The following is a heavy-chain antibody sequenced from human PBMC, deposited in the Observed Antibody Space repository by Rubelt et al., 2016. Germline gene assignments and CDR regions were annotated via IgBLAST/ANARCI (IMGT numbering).Heavy chain of an antibody. V-gene: IGHV1-18*01. CDR2: ISAYNDNT. CDR3: ARDLPPFRRYNWNFPLDY. CDR1: GYTFTSYG. D-gene: IGHD1-7*01. J-gene: IGHJ4*02. Sequence: QVQLVQSGAEVKKPGASVKVSCKASGYTFTSYGISWVRQAPGQGLEWMGWISAYNDNTNYAQKFQGVVTMTPEPSTSTAYMGLRSRRSDDTAVYYCARDLPPFRRYNWNFPLDYWGQGTLVTVSS.